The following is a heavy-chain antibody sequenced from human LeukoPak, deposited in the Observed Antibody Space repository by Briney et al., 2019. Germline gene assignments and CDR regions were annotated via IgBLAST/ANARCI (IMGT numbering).Heavy chain of an antibody. J-gene: IGHJ4*02. CDR1: GYTFTSYG. CDR2: ISAYNGNT. Sequence: ASVKVSCKASGYTFTSYGISWVRQAPGQGLEWMGWISAYNGNTNYAQKLQGRVTMTTDTSTSTAYMGLRRLKSDDTAVYYYARVNESGYDLPRFDYWAQGTLVTVSS. V-gene: IGHV1-18*01. D-gene: IGHD5-12*01. CDR3: ARVNESGYDLPRFDY.